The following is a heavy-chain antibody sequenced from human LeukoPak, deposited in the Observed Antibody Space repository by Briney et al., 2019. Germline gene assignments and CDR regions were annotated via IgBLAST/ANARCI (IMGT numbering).Heavy chain of an antibody. V-gene: IGHV3-30*01. J-gene: IGHJ4*02. CDR1: GFTFSNYA. D-gene: IGHD3-10*01. CDR2: ISSGGTYE. CDR3: ARDSTYYYDSGSSGPHYFDN. Sequence: GKSLRLSCAASGFTFSNYAMHWVRQAPGKGLEWVSLISSGGTYEYYADSVKGRFTISRDNSKNTLYPQLNSLRAEDTAVYYCARDSTYYYDSGSSGPHYFDNWGQGTLVTVSS.